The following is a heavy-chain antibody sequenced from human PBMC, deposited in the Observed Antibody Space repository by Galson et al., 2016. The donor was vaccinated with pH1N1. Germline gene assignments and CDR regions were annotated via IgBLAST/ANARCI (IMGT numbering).Heavy chain of an antibody. D-gene: IGHD2-2*01. V-gene: IGHV1-2*06. CDR1: GFTFSGYF. J-gene: IGHJ5*02. Sequence: SVKVSCKASGFTFSGYFIHWVRQAPGQGLEWMGRISPSRGDTDYAQKFQGRVTMTGDTSTTAHMELSRLTSNDTATYYCARGPLGDIVIVPTTVRSGNWFDPWGQGTLVIVSS. CDR2: ISPSRGDT. CDR3: ARGPLGDIVIVPTTVRSGNWFDP.